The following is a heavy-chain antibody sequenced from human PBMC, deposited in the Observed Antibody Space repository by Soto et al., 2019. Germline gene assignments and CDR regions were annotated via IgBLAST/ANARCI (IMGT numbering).Heavy chain of an antibody. CDR2: ISPYNGDT. CDR3: AGTPRAQMIVLEAATRFDY. J-gene: IGHJ4*02. D-gene: IGHD2-15*01. V-gene: IGHV1-18*04. Sequence: QVQLVQSGAEVKRPGASLKVSCKASGYTFTTYGFNWVRQAPGQGLEWMGWISPYNGDTNYAQNFQGRVTLTTDTSTRTAYMELRTLTSDDTAVYYCAGTPRAQMIVLEAATRFDYWGQGTLVTVSS. CDR1: GYTFTTYG.